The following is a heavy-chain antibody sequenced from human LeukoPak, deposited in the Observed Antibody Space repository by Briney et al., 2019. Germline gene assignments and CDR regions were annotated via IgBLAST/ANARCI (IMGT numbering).Heavy chain of an antibody. V-gene: IGHV3-30-3*01. CDR2: ISYDGSNK. CDR1: GFTFSSYA. CDR3: ARDQDRYFDY. J-gene: IGHJ4*02. Sequence: GGSLRLSCAASGFTFSSYAMHWVRQAPGKGLEWVAVISYDGSNKYYADSVKGRFTISRDNSKNTLYLQMNSLRAEDTAVYYCARDQDRYFDYWGQGTLVTVSS.